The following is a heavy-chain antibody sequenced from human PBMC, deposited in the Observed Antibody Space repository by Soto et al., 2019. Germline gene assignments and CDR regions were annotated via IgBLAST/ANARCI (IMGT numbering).Heavy chain of an antibody. CDR1: GGSFSGYY. D-gene: IGHD6-19*01. J-gene: IGHJ6*02. V-gene: IGHV4-34*01. CDR3: ARASSYSSGWYSAYYYGMDV. CDR2: INHSGST. Sequence: PSETLSLTCAVYGGSFSGYYWSWIRQPPGKGLEWIGEINHSGSTNYNPSLKSRVTISVDTSKNQFSLKLSSVTAADTAVYYCARASSYSSGWYSAYYYGMDVWGQGTTVTVS.